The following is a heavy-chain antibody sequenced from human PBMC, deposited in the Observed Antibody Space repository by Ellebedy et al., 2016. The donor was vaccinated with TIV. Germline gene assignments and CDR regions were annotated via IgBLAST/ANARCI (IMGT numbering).Heavy chain of an antibody. D-gene: IGHD3-22*01. CDR2: LNPNSGGT. J-gene: IGHJ2*01. CDR1: GYVFTAYY. CDR3: ARGQSLYFDSSGFNWYFDH. V-gene: IGHV1-2*02. Sequence: ASVKVSCKTSGYVFTAYYIHWVRQAPGQGLEWMGWLNPNSGGTNYAQTFQGRVTMTRDTSISTAYMELRSLTSDDTAVYYCARGQSLYFDSSGFNWYFDHWGRGTPVTVSS.